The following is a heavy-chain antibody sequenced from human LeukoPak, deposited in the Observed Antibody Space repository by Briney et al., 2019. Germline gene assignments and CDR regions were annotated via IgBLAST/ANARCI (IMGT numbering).Heavy chain of an antibody. J-gene: IGHJ4*02. Sequence: GASVKVSCKASGYTFTSYYMHWVRQAPGQGLEWMGIINPSGGSTSYAQKFQGRATMTRDTSTSTVYMELSSLRSEDTAVYYCAREGRLLDYDFWIRPLDYWGQGTLVTVSS. CDR1: GYTFTSYY. CDR3: AREGRLLDYDFWIRPLDY. CDR2: INPSGGST. V-gene: IGHV1-46*01. D-gene: IGHD3-3*01.